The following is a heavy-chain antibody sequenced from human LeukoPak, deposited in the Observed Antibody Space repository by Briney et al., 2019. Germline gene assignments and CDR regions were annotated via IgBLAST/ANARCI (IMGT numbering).Heavy chain of an antibody. D-gene: IGHD3-22*01. Sequence: GGSLRLSCAASGFTFSSYAMSWVRQAPGKGLEWVSAISGSGGSTYYADSVKGRFTISRDNSKNTLYLRMNSLRAEDTAVYYCAKAPYYYDSSGYYDYWGQGTLVTVSS. J-gene: IGHJ4*02. CDR1: GFTFSSYA. CDR2: ISGSGGST. CDR3: AKAPYYYDSSGYYDY. V-gene: IGHV3-23*01.